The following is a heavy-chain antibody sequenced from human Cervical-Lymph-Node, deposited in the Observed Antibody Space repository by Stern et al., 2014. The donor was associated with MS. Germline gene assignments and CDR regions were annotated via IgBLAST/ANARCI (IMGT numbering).Heavy chain of an antibody. CDR1: GFSLSNARMG. D-gene: IGHD1-14*01. J-gene: IGHJ6*02. V-gene: IGHV2-26*01. CDR3: ARARNYYYYYGMDV. Sequence: PGPVLVKPTETLTLTCTVSGFSLSNARMGVSWIRQPPGKALEWLAHIFSNDEKSYSTSLKSRLTISKDTSKSQVVLTMTNMDPVDTATYYCARARNYYYYYGMDVWGQGTTVTVSS. CDR2: IFSNDEK.